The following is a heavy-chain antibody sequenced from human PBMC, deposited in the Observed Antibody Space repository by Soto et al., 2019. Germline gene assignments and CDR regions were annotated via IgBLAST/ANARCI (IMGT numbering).Heavy chain of an antibody. CDR3: AKLWFGELAPFEY. V-gene: IGHV3-23*01. D-gene: IGHD3-10*01. CDR2: VSGGGGKT. CDR1: GFTFSSYA. J-gene: IGHJ4*02. Sequence: EAQLLESGGGLVQPGGSLRLSCAASGFTFSSYAMTWVRQAPAKGLEWVSGVSGGGGKTYYADSVKGRFTIYRDNSKNTLYLQMNSLRAEDTAVYYCAKLWFGELAPFEYWGQGTLVTVSS.